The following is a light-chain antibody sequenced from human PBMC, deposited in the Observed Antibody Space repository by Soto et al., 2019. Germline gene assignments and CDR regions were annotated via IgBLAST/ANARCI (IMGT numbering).Light chain of an antibody. Sequence: QSALAQPASVSGSPGQSITASCTGSTTDIGTYNYVSWYQQLPGKAPKLIIFEVTNRPSGVSDRFSGSKSGNTASLTISGLQTEDEADYYCASFTTSSTRVFGSGTKVTV. CDR1: TTDIGTYNY. J-gene: IGLJ1*01. CDR3: ASFTTSSTRV. V-gene: IGLV2-14*01. CDR2: EVT.